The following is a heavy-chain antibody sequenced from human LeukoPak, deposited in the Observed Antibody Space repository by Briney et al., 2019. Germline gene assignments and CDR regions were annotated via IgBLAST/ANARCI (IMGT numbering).Heavy chain of an antibody. CDR3: VKDLDGVSSGYYKD. CDR1: GFTFSSYA. Sequence: PGRSLRLSCAASGFTFSSYAMHWVRQAPGKGLEYVSAISSNGGSTYYADSVKGRFTISRDNSKNTLYLQMSSLRAEDTAVYYCVKDLDGVSSGYYKDWGQGTLVTASS. D-gene: IGHD3-3*01. J-gene: IGHJ4*02. CDR2: ISSNGGST. V-gene: IGHV3-64D*09.